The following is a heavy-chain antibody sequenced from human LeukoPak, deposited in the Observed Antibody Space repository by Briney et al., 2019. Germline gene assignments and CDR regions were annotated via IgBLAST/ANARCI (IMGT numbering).Heavy chain of an antibody. CDR2: INPNSGGT. CDR3: ARYITMVRGVIGY. CDR1: GYTFTGYY. D-gene: IGHD3-10*01. Sequence: ASVTVSCTASGYTFTGYYMHWVRQAPRQGLEWMGRINPNSGGTNYAQKVQGRVTMTRDTSISTAYMELSRLRSDDTAVYYCARYITMVRGVIGYWGQGTLVTVSS. V-gene: IGHV1-2*06. J-gene: IGHJ4*02.